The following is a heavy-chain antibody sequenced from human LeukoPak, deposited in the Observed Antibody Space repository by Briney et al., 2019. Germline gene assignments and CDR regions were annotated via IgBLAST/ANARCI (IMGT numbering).Heavy chain of an antibody. CDR1: GGSISSGGYY. Sequence: SQTLSLTCTVSGGSISSGGYYWSWIRQHPGKGLEWIGYIYYSGSTYYNPSLKSRVTISVDTSKNQFSLKLSSVTAADTAVYYCARVNAMVTAKMAQKYFQHWGQGTLVTVSS. D-gene: IGHD2-21*02. V-gene: IGHV4-31*03. J-gene: IGHJ1*01. CDR3: ARVNAMVTAKMAQKYFQH. CDR2: IYYSGST.